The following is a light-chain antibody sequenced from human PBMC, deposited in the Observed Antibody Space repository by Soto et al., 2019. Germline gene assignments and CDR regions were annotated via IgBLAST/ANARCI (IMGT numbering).Light chain of an antibody. CDR2: GAS. Sequence: EIVMTQSPVTLSVSPGERATLSCRASQSISSNLAWYQHKPGQAPRLLIFGASTRATDVPARFSGSGSGTEFTLTISSLQSEDFAVYYCLQHNNWPRTFGQGTKVE. V-gene: IGKV3-15*01. CDR3: LQHNNWPRT. J-gene: IGKJ1*01. CDR1: QSISSN.